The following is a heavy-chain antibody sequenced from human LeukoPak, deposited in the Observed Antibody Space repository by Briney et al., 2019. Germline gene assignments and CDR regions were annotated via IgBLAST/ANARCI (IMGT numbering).Heavy chain of an antibody. J-gene: IGHJ4*02. CDR1: GGTFSSYT. CDR2: IIPILGIA. D-gene: IGHD1-26*01. V-gene: IGHV1-69*04. Sequence: SVKVSCKASGGTFSSYTISWVRQAPGQGLEWMGRIIPILGIANYAQKFQGRVTIIADKSTSTAYMELSSLRSEDTAVYYCARDSGSYHYFDYWGQGTLVTVSS. CDR3: ARDSGSYHYFDY.